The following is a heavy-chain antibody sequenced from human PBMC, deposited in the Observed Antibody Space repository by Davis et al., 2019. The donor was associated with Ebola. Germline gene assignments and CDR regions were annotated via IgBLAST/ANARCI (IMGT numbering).Heavy chain of an antibody. CDR2: ISYDGSNK. D-gene: IGHD6-19*01. CDR3: AKGYSSGRLDV. J-gene: IGHJ6*02. Sequence: SCKASGGTFSSYGMHWVRQAPGKGLEWVAVISYDGSNKYYADSVKGRFTISRDNSKNTLYLQMNSLRAEDTAVYYCAKGYSSGRLDVWSQGTTVTVSS. CDR1: GGTFSSYG. V-gene: IGHV3-30*18.